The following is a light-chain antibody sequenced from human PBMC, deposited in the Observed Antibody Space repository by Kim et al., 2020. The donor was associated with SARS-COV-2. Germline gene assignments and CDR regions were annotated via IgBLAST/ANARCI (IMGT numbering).Light chain of an antibody. J-gene: IGKJ5*01. CDR3: QQYDTLPIT. V-gene: IGKV3-20*01. Sequence: EIVLTQSPGTLSLSPGERATLSCRASQTVYRNYLAWYQQRPGQSPRLLIYGASSRATGIPDRFSGSGSGTDFTLTISRLEPEDFEVYYCQQYDTLPITFGQGTRLQIK. CDR2: GAS. CDR1: QTVYRNY.